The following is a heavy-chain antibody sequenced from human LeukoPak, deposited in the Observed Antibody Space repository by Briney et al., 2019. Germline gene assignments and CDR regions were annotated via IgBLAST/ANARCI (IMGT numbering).Heavy chain of an antibody. Sequence: RSGGSLRLSCAASGFTFSSYAMSWVRQAPGKGLEWVSAISGSGGSTYCADSVKGRFTISRDNSKNTLYLQMNSLRAEDTAVYYCARDRLWFGELLWEEEYYYYGMDVWGQGTTVTVSS. J-gene: IGHJ6*02. CDR3: ARDRLWFGELLWEEEYYYYGMDV. CDR2: ISGSGGST. D-gene: IGHD3-10*01. CDR1: GFTFSSYA. V-gene: IGHV3-23*01.